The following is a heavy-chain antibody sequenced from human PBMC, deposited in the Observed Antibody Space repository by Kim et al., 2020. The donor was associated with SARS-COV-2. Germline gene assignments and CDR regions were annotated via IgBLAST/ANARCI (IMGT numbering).Heavy chain of an antibody. CDR2: ISWNSGSI. V-gene: IGHV3-9*01. J-gene: IGHJ3*02. CDR1: GFTFDDYA. Sequence: GGSLRLSCAASGFTFDDYAMHWVRQAPGKGLEWVSGISWNSGSIGYADSVKGRFTISRDNAKSSLYLQMNSLRAEDTALYYCAKDIKVHDAFDIWGQGTMVTVSS. CDR3: AKDIKVHDAFDI.